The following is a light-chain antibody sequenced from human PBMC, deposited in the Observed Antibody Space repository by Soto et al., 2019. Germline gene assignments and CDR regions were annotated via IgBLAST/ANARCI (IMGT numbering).Light chain of an antibody. CDR1: QGVSSW. CDR3: QQTYSVPIT. J-gene: IGKJ5*01. Sequence: DIQMTQSPSSVSASVGDRVTITCRASQGVSSWLAWYQQKPGKAPKLLIYAISILQSEVPSRFSGSGFGTDFTLTISSLQPEDFATYYCQQTYSVPITFGQGTRLEIK. CDR2: AIS. V-gene: IGKV1D-12*01.